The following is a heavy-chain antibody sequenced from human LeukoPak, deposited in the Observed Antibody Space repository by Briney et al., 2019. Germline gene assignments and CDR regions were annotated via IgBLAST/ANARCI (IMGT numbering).Heavy chain of an antibody. CDR1: GGSFSGYY. J-gene: IGHJ4*02. CDR3: ARGRGLWFGEIDY. CDR2: INHSGST. V-gene: IGHV4-34*01. D-gene: IGHD3-10*01. Sequence: SETLSLTCAVYGGSFSGYYWSWIRQPPGKGLEWIGEINHSGSTNYNPSLKSRVTISVDTSKNQFSLKLSSVTAADTAVYYCARGRGLWFGEIDYWGQGTLVTVSS.